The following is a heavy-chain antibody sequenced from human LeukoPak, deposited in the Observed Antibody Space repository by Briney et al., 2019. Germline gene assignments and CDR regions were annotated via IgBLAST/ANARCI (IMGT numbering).Heavy chain of an antibody. CDR1: GFTFSSYG. D-gene: IGHD5-12*01. CDR2: IWYDGSNK. V-gene: IGHV3-33*01. Sequence: PGGSLRLSCAASGFTFSSYGMHWVRQAPGKGLEWAAVIWYDGSNKYYADSVKGRFTISRDNSKNTLYLQMNSLRAEDTAVYYCTREAVATIRGFDAFDIWGQGTMVTVSS. CDR3: TREAVATIRGFDAFDI. J-gene: IGHJ3*02.